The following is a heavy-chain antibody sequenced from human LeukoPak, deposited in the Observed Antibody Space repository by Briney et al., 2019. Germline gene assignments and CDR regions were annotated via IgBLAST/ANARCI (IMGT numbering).Heavy chain of an antibody. CDR1: GGSISSSSYY. Sequence: SETLSLTCTVSGGSISSSSYYWGWIRQPPGKGLEWIGSIYYSGSTYYNPSLKSRVTISVDTSKNQFSLKLSSVTAADTAVYYCARDFSPGFGESSPNYWGQGTLVTVSS. V-gene: IGHV4-39*07. CDR3: ARDFSPGFGESSPNY. J-gene: IGHJ4*02. CDR2: IYYSGST. D-gene: IGHD3-10*01.